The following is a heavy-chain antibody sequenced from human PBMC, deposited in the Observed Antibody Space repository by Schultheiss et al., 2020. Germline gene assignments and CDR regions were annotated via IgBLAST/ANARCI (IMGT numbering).Heavy chain of an antibody. Sequence: SVKVSFKASGGTFSSYAISWVRQAPGQGLEWMGGIIPIFGTANYAQKFQGRVTITADESTSTAYMELSSLRSEDTAVYYCARGPYEYDFWSGWDYYYGMDVWGQGTTVTVSS. V-gene: IGHV1-69*13. J-gene: IGHJ6*02. CDR2: IIPIFGTA. CDR3: ARGPYEYDFWSGWDYYYGMDV. D-gene: IGHD3-3*01. CDR1: GGTFSSYA.